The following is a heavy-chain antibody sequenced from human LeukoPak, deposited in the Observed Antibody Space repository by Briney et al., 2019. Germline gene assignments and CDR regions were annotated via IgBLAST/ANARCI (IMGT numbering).Heavy chain of an antibody. D-gene: IGHD3/OR15-3a*01. CDR2: LPGAGDTT. Sequence: GGSLRLSCAASGFPFSVYTMTCLRQGLGKGLECGSGLPGAGDTTYTTDSVKGRFTISRDNSKQTVDLQMSSLRVEDTAVYFCAKGGFWTTHNAFDVWGQGTKVTVSS. CDR1: GFPFSVYT. J-gene: IGHJ3*01. CDR3: AKGGFWTTHNAFDV. V-gene: IGHV3-23*01.